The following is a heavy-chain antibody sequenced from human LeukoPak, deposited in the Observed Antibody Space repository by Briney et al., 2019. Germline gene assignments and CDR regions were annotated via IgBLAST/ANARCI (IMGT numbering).Heavy chain of an antibody. CDR1: GFTFSRHA. CDR3: ARGLGF. CDR2: ISTSSRTI. J-gene: IGHJ4*02. D-gene: IGHD6-25*01. V-gene: IGHV3-48*01. Sequence: GRSLRLSCASSGFTFSRHAIHWVRQAPGKGLEWLAYISTSSRTIYYADSVKGRFTISRDNAKNSLYLQMNTLRAEDTAVYYCARGLGFWGQGTLVTVSS.